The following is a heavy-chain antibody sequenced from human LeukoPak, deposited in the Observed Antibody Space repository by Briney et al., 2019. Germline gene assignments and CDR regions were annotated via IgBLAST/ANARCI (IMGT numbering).Heavy chain of an antibody. J-gene: IGHJ6*03. CDR2: IIPIFGTA. CDR1: GGTFSSYA. V-gene: IGHV1-69*05. Sequence: SVKVSCKASGGTFSSYAISWVRQAPGQGLEWMGGIIPIFGTANYAQKFQGRVTITTDESTSTAYMELSSLRSEDTAVYYCARGYEWELLANDYYYYMDVWGKGTTVTVSS. CDR3: ARGYEWELLANDYYYYMDV. D-gene: IGHD1-26*01.